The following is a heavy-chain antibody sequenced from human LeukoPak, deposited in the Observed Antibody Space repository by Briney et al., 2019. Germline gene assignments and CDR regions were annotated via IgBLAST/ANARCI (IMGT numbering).Heavy chain of an antibody. CDR1: GFTFSSYA. D-gene: IGHD1-26*01. CDR3: AKPRRRGSSYTWALDL. J-gene: IGHJ2*01. Sequence: PGGSLRLSCAASGFTFSSYAMSWVRQAPGKGLEWVSAISGSGGSTYYADSVKGRFTISRDNSKNTLYLQMNSLRAEDTAVYYCAKPRRRGSSYTWALDLWDRGTPVTVSS. V-gene: IGHV3-23*01. CDR2: ISGSGGST.